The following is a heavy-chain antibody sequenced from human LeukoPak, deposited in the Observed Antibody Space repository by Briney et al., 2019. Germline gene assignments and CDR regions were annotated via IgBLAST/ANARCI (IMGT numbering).Heavy chain of an antibody. CDR3: AGSMSIFGLSAPIDY. V-gene: IGHV1-2*02. CDR2: INPNSGGT. J-gene: IGHJ4*02. CDR1: GYTFTGYY. D-gene: IGHD3/OR15-3a*01. Sequence: ASVKVSCKASGYTFTGYYMHWVRQAPGQGLEWMGWINPNSGGTNYAQKFQGRVTMTRDTSISTAYMELSRLRSDDTAVYYCAGSMSIFGLSAPIDYWGQGTLVTVPS.